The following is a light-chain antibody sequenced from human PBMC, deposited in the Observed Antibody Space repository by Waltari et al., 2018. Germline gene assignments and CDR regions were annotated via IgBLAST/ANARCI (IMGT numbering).Light chain of an antibody. CDR2: AAS. CDR3: QQSYSFT. J-gene: IGKJ4*01. Sequence: DIQMTQSPSSLSASVGDRVTITCRARQSISSYLNWYQQKPGKAPKLLIYAASSLQSGVPSRFSGSGSGTDFTLTISSLQPEDFATYYCQQSYSFTFGGGTKVEIK. CDR1: QSISSY. V-gene: IGKV1-39*01.